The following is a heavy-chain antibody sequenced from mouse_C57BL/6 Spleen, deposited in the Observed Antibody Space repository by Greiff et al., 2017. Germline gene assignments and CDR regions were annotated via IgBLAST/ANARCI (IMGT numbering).Heavy chain of an antibody. V-gene: IGHV1-82*01. J-gene: IGHJ4*01. Sequence: QVQLKESGPELVKPGASVQISCKASGYAFSSSWMNWVKQRPGKGLEWIGRIYPGDGDTNYNGKFKGKATLTADKSSSTAYMQLSSLTSEDSAVYFCATYYSNYVAMDDWGQGTALTVTS. CDR2: IYPGDGDT. CDR3: ATYYSNYVAMDD. CDR1: GYAFSSSW. D-gene: IGHD2-5*01.